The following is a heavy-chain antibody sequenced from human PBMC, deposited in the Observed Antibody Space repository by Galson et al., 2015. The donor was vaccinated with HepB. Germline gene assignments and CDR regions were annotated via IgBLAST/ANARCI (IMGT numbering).Heavy chain of an antibody. D-gene: IGHD6-13*01. CDR1: GGTFSSYA. CDR3: ARVRAIAAADDLVYYYYYMDV. CDR2: ISPILGIA. Sequence: SVKVSCKASGGTFSSYAISWVRQAPGQGLEWMGRISPILGIANYAQKFQGRVTITADKSTSTAYMELSSLRSEDTAVYYCARVRAIAAADDLVYYYYYMDVWGKGTTVTVS. J-gene: IGHJ6*03. V-gene: IGHV1-69*04.